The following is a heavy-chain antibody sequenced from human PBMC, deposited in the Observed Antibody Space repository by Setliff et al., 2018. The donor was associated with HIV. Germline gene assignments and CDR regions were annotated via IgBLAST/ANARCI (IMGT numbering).Heavy chain of an antibody. CDR2: IYYSGST. V-gene: IGHV4-31*03. D-gene: IGHD6-6*01. CDR1: GGSISSGGFY. CDR3: ARLVSSSSKFDS. Sequence: SETLSLTCTVSGGSISSGGFYWSWIRQHPGKGLEWIGYIYYSGSTYYNPSLKSRVTILVDTSKNQFSLKLSSVTAADTAVYYCARLVSSSSKFDSWGQGTLVT. J-gene: IGHJ4*02.